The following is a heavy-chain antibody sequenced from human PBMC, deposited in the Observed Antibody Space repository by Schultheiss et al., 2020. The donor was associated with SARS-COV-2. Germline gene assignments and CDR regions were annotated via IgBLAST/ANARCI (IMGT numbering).Heavy chain of an antibody. CDR2: ISSSRSCT. D-gene: IGHD5-18*01. V-gene: IGHV3-21*05. CDR1: GFTFSSYG. J-gene: IGHJ4*02. Sequence: GESLKIPCAAPGFTFSSYGMHWIRQAPGKGLEWVSYISSSRSCTTYAGSMKGRFTITRDNAKNSLYLQMNSLRAEDTAVYYCARQGYSYGGTFDYWGQGTLVTVSS. CDR3: ARQGYSYGGTFDY.